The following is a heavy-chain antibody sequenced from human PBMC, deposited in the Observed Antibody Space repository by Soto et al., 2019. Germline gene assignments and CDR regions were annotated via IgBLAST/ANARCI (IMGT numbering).Heavy chain of an antibody. D-gene: IGHD2-15*01. CDR3: ARRMTLVG. V-gene: IGHV5-10-1*01. CDR1: GDSFATYW. CDR2: IDPDDSHT. J-gene: IGHJ4*02. Sequence: GESLKISCHGSGDSFATYWINWVRQMPGKGLEWMGRIDPDDSHTNYSPSLQGHVTISVDKSINTAYLHWNSLKASDNAMYYCARRMTLVGWGQGTLVTVSS.